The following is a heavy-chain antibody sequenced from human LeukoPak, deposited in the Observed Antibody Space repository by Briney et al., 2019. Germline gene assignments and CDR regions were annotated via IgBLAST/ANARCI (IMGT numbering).Heavy chain of an antibody. J-gene: IGHJ4*02. CDR3: ARQGRDYGDFLFDY. Sequence: SETLSLTCTVSGASISSYYWSWIRQPPGKGLELIGYIYYSESTNYNPSLKSRVTISVDTSKNQFSLKLSSVTAADTAVYYCARQGRDYGDFLFDYWGQGTLVTVSS. V-gene: IGHV4-59*08. D-gene: IGHD4-17*01. CDR2: IYYSEST. CDR1: GASISSYY.